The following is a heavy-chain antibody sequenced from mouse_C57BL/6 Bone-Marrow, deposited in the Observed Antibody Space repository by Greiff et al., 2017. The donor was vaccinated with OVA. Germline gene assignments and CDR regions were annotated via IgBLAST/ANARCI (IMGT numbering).Heavy chain of an antibody. V-gene: IGHV5-4*01. D-gene: IGHD1-1*01. CDR3: ARGGITGPHY. Sequence: EVHLVESGGDLVKPGGSLKLSCAASGFTFSGYAMSWVRQTPEKRLEWVATISDGGSYTYHPDNVKGRFTISRDNAKNNLYLQMSHLKSEDTAIYYCARGGITGPHYWGQGTTLTVSS. CDR1: GFTFSGYA. CDR2: ISDGGSYT. J-gene: IGHJ2*01.